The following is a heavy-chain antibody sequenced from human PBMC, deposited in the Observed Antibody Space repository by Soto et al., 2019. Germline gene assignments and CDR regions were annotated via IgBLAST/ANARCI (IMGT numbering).Heavy chain of an antibody. Sequence: LSLNCALHDGSFDGYHWRWIRQSPGKGLEGIGEVHQSGRTKYNPPLKRRVSLSVDTSTKQFSLKMTSMTAAHRGVYYCARGVDSGSGYLLWGQGTKVTV. V-gene: IGHV4-34*01. J-gene: IGHJ4*02. CDR1: DGSFDGYH. CDR2: VHQSGRT. D-gene: IGHD3-3*01. CDR3: ARGVDSGSGYLL.